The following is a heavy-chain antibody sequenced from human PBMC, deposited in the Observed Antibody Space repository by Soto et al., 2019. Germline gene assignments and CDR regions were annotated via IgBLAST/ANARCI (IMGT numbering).Heavy chain of an antibody. D-gene: IGHD1-7*01. J-gene: IGHJ4*02. CDR3: AKDRNYPRDQFHY. CDR1: GFTFSTYA. Sequence: QSGGSLRLSCAASGFTFSTYALSWVRQAPGKGLEWVSAISANGQGIYYADSVRGRFTISRDNSKNTIFLHMDSLRAEDTAVYCCAKDRNYPRDQFHYWGQGTLVTVSS. CDR2: ISANGQGI. V-gene: IGHV3-23*01.